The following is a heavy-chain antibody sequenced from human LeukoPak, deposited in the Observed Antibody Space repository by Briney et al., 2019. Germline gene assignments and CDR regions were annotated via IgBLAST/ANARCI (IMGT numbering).Heavy chain of an antibody. J-gene: IGHJ3*02. V-gene: IGHV4-59*01. D-gene: IGHD2-15*01. CDR2: IYYSGST. Sequence: PSETLSLTCTVSGGSISSYYWSWSRQPPGKGLEWSGYIYYSGSTNYNPSLKSRVTISVDTSKNRFSLKLSSVTAADTAVYYCARVVVADGESDAFDIWGQGTMVTVSS. CDR3: ARVVVADGESDAFDI. CDR1: GGSISSYY.